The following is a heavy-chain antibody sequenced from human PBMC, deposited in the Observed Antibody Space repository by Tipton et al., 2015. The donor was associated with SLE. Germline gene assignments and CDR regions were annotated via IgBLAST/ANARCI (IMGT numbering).Heavy chain of an antibody. D-gene: IGHD1-14*01. CDR3: ARGHADHRA. CDR1: GGFISGSSYY. V-gene: IGHV4-61*05. J-gene: IGHJ4*02. Sequence: TLSLTCPLSGGFISGSSYYWGWIRQPPGKGLEWIGYIYYSGSTNYNPSLKSRVTISVDTSKNQFSLKLSSVTAADTAVYYCARGHADHRAWGQGTLVTVSS. CDR2: IYYSGST.